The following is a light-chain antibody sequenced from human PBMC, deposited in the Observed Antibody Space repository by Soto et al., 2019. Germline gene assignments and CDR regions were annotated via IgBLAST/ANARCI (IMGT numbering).Light chain of an antibody. CDR1: QDIGIY. J-gene: IGKJ1*01. CDR2: AAS. V-gene: IGKV1-9*01. Sequence: QLTKSKSSLSASVGDRVTITCRASQDIGIYLAWYQQKPGKAPNLLIYAASSLQRGVPSRFSGSGSGTDFTLTIRSLQPQDFATYHCQQLSSYPVTFGQGTKVDVK. CDR3: QQLSSYPVT.